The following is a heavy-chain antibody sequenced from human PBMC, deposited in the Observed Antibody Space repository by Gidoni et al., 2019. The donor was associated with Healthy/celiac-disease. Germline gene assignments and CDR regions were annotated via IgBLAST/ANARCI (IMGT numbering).Heavy chain of an antibody. CDR3: ARTYSGYDPYYYYGMDV. CDR2: IIPIFGTA. V-gene: IGHV1-69*01. CDR1: GGTFSSYA. Sequence: QVQLVQSGAEVKKPGSSVKVSCKASGGTFSSYAISWVRQAPGQGLEWMGGIIPIFGTANYAQKFQGRVTITADESTSTAYMELSSLRSEDTAVYYCARTYSGYDPYYYYGMDVWGQGTTVTVSS. D-gene: IGHD5-12*01. J-gene: IGHJ6*02.